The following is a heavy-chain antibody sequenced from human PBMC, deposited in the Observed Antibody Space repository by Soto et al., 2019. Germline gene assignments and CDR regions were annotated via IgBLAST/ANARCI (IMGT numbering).Heavy chain of an antibody. CDR2: IYYSGST. J-gene: IGHJ6*02. CDR3: ARHGGQTYYDFWSGYLNGMDV. Sequence: LSETLSLTCTVSGGSISSYYWSWIRQPPGKGLEWIGYIYYSGSTNYNPSLKSRVTISVDTSKNQFSLKLSSVTAADTAVYYCARHGGQTYYDFWSGYLNGMDVWGQGTTVTVS. CDR1: GGSISSYY. V-gene: IGHV4-59*01. D-gene: IGHD3-3*01.